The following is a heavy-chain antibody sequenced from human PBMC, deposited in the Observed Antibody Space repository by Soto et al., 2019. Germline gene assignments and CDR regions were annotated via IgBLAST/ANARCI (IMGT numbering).Heavy chain of an antibody. CDR2: ISGYSGNA. Sequence: QVQVMQSGAEVKKPGDSVKVSCKTSGYIFSDYGINWVRQAPGQGLGWMGWISGYSGNANLAQKFQGRVTMTTDKSTRTADMELRRLRSDDTAVYYWAKRTSGTTWGESDYWGQGTLVTVSS. V-gene: IGHV1-18*04. CDR3: AKRTSGTTWGESDY. CDR1: GYIFSDYG. J-gene: IGHJ4*02. D-gene: IGHD4-17*01.